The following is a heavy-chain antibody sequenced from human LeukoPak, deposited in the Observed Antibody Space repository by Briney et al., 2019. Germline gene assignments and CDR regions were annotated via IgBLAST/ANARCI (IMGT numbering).Heavy chain of an antibody. D-gene: IGHD5-18*01. V-gene: IGHV3-11*01. CDR3: AREGRLWYSYGTYKNYYYMDV. Sequence: SGGSLRLSCAASGFTFTDYYMSWIRQAPGKGLEWVSYIISSGSTIYYADSVKGRFTISRDSAENSLYLQMNSLRAEDTAVYYCAREGRLWYSYGTYKNYYYMDVWGKGTTVTVSS. CDR1: GFTFTDYY. J-gene: IGHJ6*03. CDR2: IISSGSTI.